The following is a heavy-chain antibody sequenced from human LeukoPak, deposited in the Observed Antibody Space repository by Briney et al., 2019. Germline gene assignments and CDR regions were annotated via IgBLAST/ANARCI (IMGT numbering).Heavy chain of an antibody. J-gene: IGHJ4*02. CDR1: GYRFTTYW. CDR2: IYAGDSDT. V-gene: IGHV5-51*01. Sequence: GESLKISCKGSGYRFTTYWIAWVRQMPGKGLEWMGIIYAGDSDTRYSPSFQGQVTISADKSISTAYLQWSSLKASDTAMYYCVRRYDSSWYFDYWGQGTLVTVSS. CDR3: VRRYDSSWYFDY. D-gene: IGHD6-13*01.